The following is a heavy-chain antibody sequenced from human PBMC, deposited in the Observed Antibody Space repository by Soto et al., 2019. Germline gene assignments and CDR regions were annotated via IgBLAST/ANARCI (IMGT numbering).Heavy chain of an antibody. CDR3: ARRLSGTVTTRGMDV. V-gene: IGHV1-18*01. CDR1: GYTFTSYG. J-gene: IGHJ6*02. D-gene: IGHD4-17*01. Sequence: QVQLVQSGAEVKKPGASVKVSCKASGYTFTSYGISWVRQAPGQGLEWMGWISAYNGNTNYAQKLQVRVTMTTDTATSTAYMELGCLRSDDTAVYYGARRLSGTVTTRGMDVWGQGTTVTVSS. CDR2: ISAYNGNT.